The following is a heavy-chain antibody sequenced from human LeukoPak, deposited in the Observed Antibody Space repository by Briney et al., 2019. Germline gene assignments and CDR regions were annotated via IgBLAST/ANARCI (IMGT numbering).Heavy chain of an antibody. V-gene: IGHV1-24*01. D-gene: IGHD3-16*01. CDR1: GYTLTELS. CDR3: ATREFKDYVWGGGKYYFDY. Sequence: ASVKVSCKVSGYTLTELSMHWVRQAPGKGLEWMGGFDPEDGETIYAQKFQGRVTMTEDTSTDTAYMKLSSLRSEDTAVYYCATREFKDYVWGGGKYYFDYWGQGTLVTVSS. CDR2: FDPEDGET. J-gene: IGHJ4*02.